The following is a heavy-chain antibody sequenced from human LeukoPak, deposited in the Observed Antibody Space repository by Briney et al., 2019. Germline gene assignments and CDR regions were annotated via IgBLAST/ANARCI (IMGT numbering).Heavy chain of an antibody. CDR3: AKFDLVHCSGGGCSQFDC. Sequence: GGSLRLSCAASGFTFDTYAMNWVRQAPGKGLEWVAAISAGNDRTYSADSVKGRFTISRDNSRNTLYLQMDSLRAEDTATYYCAKFDLVHCSGGGCSQFDCWGQGTLVTVSS. V-gene: IGHV3-23*01. D-gene: IGHD2-15*01. J-gene: IGHJ4*02. CDR2: ISAGNDRT. CDR1: GFTFDTYA.